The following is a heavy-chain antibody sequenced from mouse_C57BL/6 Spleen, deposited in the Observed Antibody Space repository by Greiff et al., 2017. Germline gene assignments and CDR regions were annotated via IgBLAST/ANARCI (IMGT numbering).Heavy chain of an antibody. CDR1: GYTFTEYT. J-gene: IGHJ3*01. CDR3: AGHEGLGRMFAY. D-gene: IGHD4-1*01. Sequence: VQLQQSGAELVKPGASVKLSCKASGYTFTEYTIHWVKQRSGQGLEWIGWLYPGSGSIKYNEKFKDKATLTAAKSSSTVYMELSRLTSEDSAVYFCAGHEGLGRMFAYWGQGTLVTVSA. V-gene: IGHV1-62-2*01. CDR2: LYPGSGSI.